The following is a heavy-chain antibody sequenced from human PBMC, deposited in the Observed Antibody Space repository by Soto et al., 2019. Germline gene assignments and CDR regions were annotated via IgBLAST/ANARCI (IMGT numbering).Heavy chain of an antibody. CDR2: ISYDGSDK. V-gene: IGHV3-30-3*01. CDR3: ARDYYKYYDSSGYYRSPAY. D-gene: IGHD3-22*01. CDR1: GFTFSSYA. J-gene: IGHJ4*02. Sequence: GSLRLSCAASGFTFSSYAMHWVRQAPGKGLEWVALISYDGSDKDYADSVKGRFTISRDNSRNMLFLQMNSLRAEDTAVYYCARDYYKYYDSSGYYRSPAYWGQGTLVTVSS.